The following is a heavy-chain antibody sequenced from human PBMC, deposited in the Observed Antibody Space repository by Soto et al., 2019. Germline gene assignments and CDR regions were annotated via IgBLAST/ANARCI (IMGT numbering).Heavy chain of an antibody. J-gene: IGHJ5*02. D-gene: IGHD2-15*01. CDR1: GGSFSGYY. Sequence: SETLSLTCAVYGGSFSGYYWSWIRQPPGKGLEWIGEINHSGSTNYNPSLKSRVTISVDTSKNQFSLKLSSVTAADTAVYYCARGGLSAKRRTPGYCSGGSCYRNWFDPWGQGTLVTVSS. V-gene: IGHV4-34*01. CDR2: INHSGST. CDR3: ARGGLSAKRRTPGYCSGGSCYRNWFDP.